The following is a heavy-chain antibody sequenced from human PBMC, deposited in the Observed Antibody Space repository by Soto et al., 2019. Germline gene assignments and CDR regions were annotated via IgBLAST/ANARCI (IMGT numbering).Heavy chain of an antibody. CDR1: GGSISSGGYS. V-gene: IGHV4-30-2*01. D-gene: IGHD2-21*01. CDR3: ASAYCVGECYPPPVVYYFDY. Sequence: SETLSLTCAVSGGSISSGGYSWSGIRQPPGKGLEWIGYIYHSGSTYYNPSLKSRVTISVDRSKNQFSLKLSSVTAADTAVYYCASAYCVGECYPPPVVYYFDYWGQGTLVTVS. J-gene: IGHJ4*02. CDR2: IYHSGST.